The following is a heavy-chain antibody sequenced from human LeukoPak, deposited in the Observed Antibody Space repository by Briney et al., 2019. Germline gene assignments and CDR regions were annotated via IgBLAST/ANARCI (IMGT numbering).Heavy chain of an antibody. CDR2: IYYSGST. CDR3: ARPVEYYYDSSGYAFDI. V-gene: IGHV4-39*01. Sequence: SETLSLTCTVSGGSISTTSYFWGWIRQPPGKGLEWIGSIYYSGSTYYNPSLKSRVTISVDTSKNQFSLKLSSVTAADTAVYYCARPVEYYYDSSGYAFDIWGQGTMVTVSS. CDR1: GGSISTTSYF. D-gene: IGHD3-22*01. J-gene: IGHJ3*02.